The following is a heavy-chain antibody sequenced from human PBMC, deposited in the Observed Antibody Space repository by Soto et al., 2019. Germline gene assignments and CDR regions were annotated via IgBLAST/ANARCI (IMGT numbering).Heavy chain of an antibody. Sequence: SETLSLTCAVSGGSISSGGYSWSWIRQPPGKGLEWIGYIYYSGSTNYNPSLKSRVTISVDTSKNQFSLKLSSVTAADTAVYYCARGEGPQSWLGPTHNWFDPWGQGTLVTVSS. D-gene: IGHD6-19*01. CDR3: ARGEGPQSWLGPTHNWFDP. V-gene: IGHV4-61*08. J-gene: IGHJ5*02. CDR1: GGSISSGGYS. CDR2: IYYSGST.